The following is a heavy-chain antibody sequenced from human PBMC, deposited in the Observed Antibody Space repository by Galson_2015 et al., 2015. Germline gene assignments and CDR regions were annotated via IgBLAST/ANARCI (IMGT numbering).Heavy chain of an antibody. CDR3: ARDVVDTPMAEYSFDY. CDR2: INPGGDIT. D-gene: IGHD5-18*01. Sequence: SVKVSCKASGYTFNDYYIHWVRQAPGQGLDWMGKINPGGDITGYAQKFQGRLTLTRDTSTSTVNMELRSLNSDDTAVYYCARDVVDTPMAEYSFDYWGQGTLVTVSS. V-gene: IGHV1-46*02. CDR1: GYTFNDYY. J-gene: IGHJ4*02.